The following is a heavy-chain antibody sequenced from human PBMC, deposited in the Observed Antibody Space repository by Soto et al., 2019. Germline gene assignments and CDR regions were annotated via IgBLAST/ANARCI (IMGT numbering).Heavy chain of an antibody. J-gene: IGHJ4*02. CDR1: GFTFSSYD. V-gene: IGHV3-13*04. Sequence: EVQLVESGGGVVQPGGSLRLSCSASGFTFSSYDMHWVRQGPGKGLEWVSAIGTAGDTNYAGSVKGRFTISRENAKNSLYLQMNSLRAGDTAIYFWARAIGPTLFDYLGQGTLGTVSS. D-gene: IGHD3-22*01. CDR2: IGTAGDT. CDR3: ARAIGPTLFDY.